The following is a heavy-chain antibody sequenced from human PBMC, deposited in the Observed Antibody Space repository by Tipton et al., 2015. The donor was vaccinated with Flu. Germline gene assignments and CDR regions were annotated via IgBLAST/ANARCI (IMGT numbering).Heavy chain of an antibody. J-gene: IGHJ4*02. Sequence: QVQLVQSGGGVVQPGRSLRLSCAASGFTFSSYGMHWVRQAPGKGLEWVAVIWYDGSNKYYADSVKGRFTISRDNSKNTLYLQMNSLRAEDTAVYYCARDLRFTVTTYPDYWGQGTLVTVSS. V-gene: IGHV3-33*01. D-gene: IGHD4-17*01. CDR3: ARDLRFTVTTYPDY. CDR1: GFTFSSYG. CDR2: IWYDGSNK.